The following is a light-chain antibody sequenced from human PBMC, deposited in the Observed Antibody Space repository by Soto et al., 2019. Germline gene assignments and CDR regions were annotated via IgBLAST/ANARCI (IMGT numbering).Light chain of an antibody. V-gene: IGKV3-20*01. CDR3: QLYGNSHPVFT. CDR1: QSVDSTY. Sequence: EIVLTQSPGTLSLSAGERASLSCRASQSVDSTYLAWYQQKPGQAHRLLMYGTSTRATGIPDRFSGSGSGTDFTLTISRLEPADSAVYYCQLYGNSHPVFTFGPGTKVDL. J-gene: IGKJ3*01. CDR2: GTS.